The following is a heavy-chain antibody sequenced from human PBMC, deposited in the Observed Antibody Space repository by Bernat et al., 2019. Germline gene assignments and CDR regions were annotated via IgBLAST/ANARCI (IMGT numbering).Heavy chain of an antibody. CDR3: ERVRGAIGQYWYFEL. Sequence: QVTLKESGPALVKPTQTLTLTCTFSGFSLSTSGMRVSWIRQPPGKALEWLARIDWDDDKFYSTSLKTRLTISKDTSKNQEVLTMTNLDPVDAATYYCERVRGAIGQYWYFELWGRGTLVTVSS. CDR2: IDWDDDK. V-gene: IGHV2-70*04. J-gene: IGHJ2*01. D-gene: IGHD1-26*01. CDR1: GFSLSTSGMR.